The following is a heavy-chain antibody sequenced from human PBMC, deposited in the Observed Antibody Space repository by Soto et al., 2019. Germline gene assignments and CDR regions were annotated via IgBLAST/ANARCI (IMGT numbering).Heavy chain of an antibody. CDR3: ARQPFCSSTSCYPFSNRLDP. CDR1: GGSISSSSYY. CDR2: IYYSGST. J-gene: IGHJ5*02. D-gene: IGHD2-2*01. Sequence: SETLSLTCTVSGGSISSSSYYWGWIRQPPGKGLEWIGSIYYSGSTYYNPSLKSRVTISVDTSKNQFSLKLSSVTAADTAVYYCARQPFCSSTSCYPFSNRLDPWGQGTLVTVSS. V-gene: IGHV4-39*01.